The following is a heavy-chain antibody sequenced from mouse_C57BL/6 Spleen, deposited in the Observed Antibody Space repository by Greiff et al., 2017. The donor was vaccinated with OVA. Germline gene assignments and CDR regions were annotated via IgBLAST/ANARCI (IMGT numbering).Heavy chain of an antibody. CDR3: ARDDGYYDY. J-gene: IGHJ2*01. Sequence: EVQGVESGGDLVKPGGSLKLSCAASGFTFSSYGMSWVRQTPDKRLEWVATISSGGSYTYYPDSVKGRFTISRDNAKNTLYLQMSSLKPEDTAMYYCARDDGYYDYWGQGTTLTVSS. CDR1: GFTFSSYG. V-gene: IGHV5-6*01. CDR2: ISSGGSYT. D-gene: IGHD2-3*01.